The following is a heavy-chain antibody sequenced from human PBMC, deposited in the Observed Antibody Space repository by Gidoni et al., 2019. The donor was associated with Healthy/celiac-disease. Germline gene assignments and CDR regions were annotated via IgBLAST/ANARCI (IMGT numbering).Heavy chain of an antibody. CDR2: INAGNGNT. CDR1: GYTFTSYA. CDR3: ASSGPNTWSGYYRAIYYYYGMDV. V-gene: IGHV1-3*01. J-gene: IGHJ6*02. D-gene: IGHD3-3*01. Sequence: QVQLVQSGAEVKKPGASVKVSCKASGYTFTSYAMHWVRQAPGQRLEWMGWINAGNGNTKYSQKFQGRVTITRDTSASTAYMELSSLRSEDTAVYYCASSGPNTWSGYYRAIYYYYGMDVWGQGTTVTVSS.